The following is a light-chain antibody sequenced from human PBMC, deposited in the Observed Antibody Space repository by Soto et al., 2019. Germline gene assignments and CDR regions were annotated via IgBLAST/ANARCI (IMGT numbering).Light chain of an antibody. CDR3: QQYNDWPLT. CDR2: DAS. V-gene: IGKV3-15*01. Sequence: EIVMTQSPATLSVSPGERATLTCRASQSVGSNLAWYQQKPGQAPRLLIYDASARATGVPASFSGTGSGTEFTLTISSLQSEDFAVYYCQQYNDWPLTFGQGTKLEIK. J-gene: IGKJ2*01. CDR1: QSVGSN.